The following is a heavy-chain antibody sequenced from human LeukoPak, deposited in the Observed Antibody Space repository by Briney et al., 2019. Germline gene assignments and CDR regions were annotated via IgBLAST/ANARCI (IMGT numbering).Heavy chain of an antibody. CDR1: GFTFDDYA. D-gene: IGHD5-18*01. J-gene: IGHJ3*02. V-gene: IGHV3-9*01. CDR2: ISWNSGSI. Sequence: PGRSLRLSCAASGFTFDDYAMHWVRQAPGKGLEWVSGISWNSGSIGYADSVKGRFTISRDNAKNSLYLQMNSLRAEDTALYYCAKDIRDGVQLWLIGGYAFDIWAKGQWSPSLQ. CDR3: AKDIRDGVQLWLIGGYAFDI.